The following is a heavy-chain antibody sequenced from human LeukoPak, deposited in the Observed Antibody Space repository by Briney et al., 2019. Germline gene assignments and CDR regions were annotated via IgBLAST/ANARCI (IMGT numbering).Heavy chain of an antibody. Sequence: GGSLRLSCAASGFTFSSYSMNWVRQAPGKGLEWVSSITRSNYIYYADSVKGRFAISRDSSKSTLYLQMNSLRAEDTAIYYCAKNHDSNTYHTDDAFDIWGQGTMVTVSS. J-gene: IGHJ3*02. CDR1: GFTFSSYS. V-gene: IGHV3-21*04. CDR2: ITRSNYI. CDR3: AKNHDSNTYHTDDAFDI. D-gene: IGHD2/OR15-2a*01.